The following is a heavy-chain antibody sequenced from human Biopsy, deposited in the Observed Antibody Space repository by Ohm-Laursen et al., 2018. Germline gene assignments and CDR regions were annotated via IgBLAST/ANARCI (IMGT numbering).Heavy chain of an antibody. Sequence: SETLSLTCPVSGGSVSSNVAYWAWIRQPPGKGLESIGSIFYSGITYYNPSLQSRVTMSVDTSKNQFSLNLTSVTAADTAVYYCARHPTGFWFGPWGQGTLVIVSS. V-gene: IGHV4-39*01. CDR1: GGSVSSNVAY. CDR3: ARHPTGFWFGP. J-gene: IGHJ5*02. CDR2: IFYSGIT.